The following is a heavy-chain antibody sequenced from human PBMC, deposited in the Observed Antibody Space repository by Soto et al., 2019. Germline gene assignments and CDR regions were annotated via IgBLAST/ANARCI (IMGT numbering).Heavy chain of an antibody. J-gene: IGHJ6*02. CDR3: AGALENPYFYYGLNV. Sequence: QGQLVESGGGVVQPGRYLRLSCAASGFSFSSYGMEWVRLAPGKGLEWVAATTYDGGLKHYVDSVKGRFTISRDNSKNTLYRQMNSLRVEDTATYYCAGALENPYFYYGLNVWGQGTTVTVSS. CDR2: TTYDGGLK. V-gene: IGHV3-30*03. CDR1: GFSFSSYG. D-gene: IGHD1-1*01.